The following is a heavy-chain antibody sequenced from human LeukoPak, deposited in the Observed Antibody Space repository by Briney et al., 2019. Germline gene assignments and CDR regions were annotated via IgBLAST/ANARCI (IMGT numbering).Heavy chain of an antibody. Sequence: GGSLRLSCAASGFTFSSYWMSWVRQAPGKGLEWVSAISGSGGSTYYADSVKGRFTISRDNSKNTLYLEMNSLRADDTAVYYCTRARYNPYYFDYWGQGTLVTVSS. J-gene: IGHJ4*02. CDR1: GFTFSSYW. CDR2: ISGSGGST. V-gene: IGHV3-23*01. D-gene: IGHD1-14*01. CDR3: TRARYNPYYFDY.